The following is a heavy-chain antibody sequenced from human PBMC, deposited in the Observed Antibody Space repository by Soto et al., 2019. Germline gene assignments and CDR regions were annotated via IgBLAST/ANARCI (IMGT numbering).Heavy chain of an antibody. CDR3: VRAGGYSDWLSHQSTDGMDV. V-gene: IGHV4-31*03. J-gene: IGHJ6*02. D-gene: IGHD3-9*01. CDR2: IYYSGST. Sequence: QVQLQESGPGLVKPSQTLSLTCTVSGGSISSGGYYWSWIRQHPGKGLEWIGYIYYSGSTYYNPSLKVRVTISVDTSKNQFSLRLSSVTAADTAVYYCVRAGGYSDWLSHQSTDGMDVWGQGTTVTVSS. CDR1: GGSISSGGYY.